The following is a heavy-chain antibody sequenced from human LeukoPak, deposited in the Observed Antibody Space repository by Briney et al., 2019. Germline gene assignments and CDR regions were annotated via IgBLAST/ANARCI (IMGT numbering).Heavy chain of an antibody. D-gene: IGHD3-22*01. J-gene: IGHJ4*02. Sequence: GGSLRLSCAASGFTLSSYAMSWVRQGPGKGLEWVSAISVSGNTYHADSVKGRFTISRDNSKNTLYLQMNSLRAEDTAVYYCAKEVYYYDSSGYLDYWGQGTLVTVSS. CDR1: GFTLSSYA. CDR3: AKEVYYYDSSGYLDY. V-gene: IGHV3-23*01. CDR2: ISVSGNT.